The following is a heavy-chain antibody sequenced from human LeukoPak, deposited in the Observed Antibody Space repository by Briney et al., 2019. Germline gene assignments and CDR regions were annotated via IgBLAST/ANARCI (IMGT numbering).Heavy chain of an antibody. CDR2: ITPSDGST. J-gene: IGHJ4*02. Sequence: ASVKVSCKASGYTFSDHHMHWVRQAPAQGLEWMGKITPSDGSTTYAQKFQDRVTMTRDTSTSTVYMELNSLSSEDTAVYYCARDTYGSDYWGQGTLVTVSS. CDR3: ARDTYGSDY. V-gene: IGHV1-46*01. CDR1: GYTFSDHH. D-gene: IGHD3-10*01.